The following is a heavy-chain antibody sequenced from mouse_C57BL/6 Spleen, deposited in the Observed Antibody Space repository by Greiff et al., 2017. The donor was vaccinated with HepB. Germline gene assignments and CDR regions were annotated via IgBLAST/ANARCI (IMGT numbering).Heavy chain of an antibody. CDR3: ARHEEGYYGSSLAWFAY. CDR1: GFSLTSYG. Sequence: VQRVESGPGLVAPSQSLSITCTVSGFSLTSYGVHWVRQPPGKGLEWLVVIWSDGSTTYNSALKSRLSISKDNSKSQVFLKMNSLQTDDTAMYYCARHEEGYYGSSLAWFAYWGQGTLVTVSA. V-gene: IGHV2-6-1*01. CDR2: IWSDGST. D-gene: IGHD1-1*01. J-gene: IGHJ3*01.